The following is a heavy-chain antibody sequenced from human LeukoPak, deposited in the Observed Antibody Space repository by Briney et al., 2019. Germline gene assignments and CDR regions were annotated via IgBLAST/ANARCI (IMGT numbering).Heavy chain of an antibody. D-gene: IGHD1-26*01. CDR2: ISAYNGNT. Sequence: ASVKVSCKASGYTFTSYGISWVRQAPGQGLEWMGWISAYNGNTNYAQKLQGRVTMTTDTSTSTAYMELRSLRSDDTAVYYCATTPYSGSYTHWYYFDYWGQGTLVTVSS. CDR1: GYTFTSYG. V-gene: IGHV1-18*01. J-gene: IGHJ4*02. CDR3: ATTPYSGSYTHWYYFDY.